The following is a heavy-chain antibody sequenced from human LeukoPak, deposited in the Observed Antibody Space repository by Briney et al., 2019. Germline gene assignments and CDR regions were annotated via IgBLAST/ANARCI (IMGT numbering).Heavy chain of an antibody. Sequence: GGSLRLSCAASGFTFSSYSINWVRQAPGKGLEWVSYISSSSSTIYYADSVKGRFTISRDNSKNMMYLQMNSLGAEDTAVYYCAKDWQWERLTGAFNVWGQGTMVTVS. CDR2: ISSSSSTI. J-gene: IGHJ3*01. V-gene: IGHV3-48*04. CDR3: AKDWQWERLTGAFNV. D-gene: IGHD1-26*01. CDR1: GFTFSSYS.